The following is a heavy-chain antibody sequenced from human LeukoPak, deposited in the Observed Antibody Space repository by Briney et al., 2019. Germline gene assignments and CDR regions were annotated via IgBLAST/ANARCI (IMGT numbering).Heavy chain of an antibody. CDR2: IYHSGST. D-gene: IGHD5-12*01. Sequence: SETLSLTCAVSGGSISSGGYSWSWIRQPPGKGLEWIGYIYHSGSTYYNPSLKSRVTVSVDRSKNQFSLKLSSVTAADTAVYYCARQYSGYDAFDYWGQGTLVTVSS. J-gene: IGHJ4*02. CDR1: GGSISSGGYS. CDR3: ARQYSGYDAFDY. V-gene: IGHV4-30-2*01.